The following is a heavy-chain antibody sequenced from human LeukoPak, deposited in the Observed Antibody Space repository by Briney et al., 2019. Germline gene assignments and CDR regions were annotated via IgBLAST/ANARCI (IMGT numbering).Heavy chain of an antibody. Sequence: SETLSLTCTVSGGSISSHYWSWIRQTPGEGLEWIGQINYCGSTYYNPSLKTRVTLSIDTSKNQFSLKLSSVTAADTAVYYCARDIEAVGATLYFDYWGQGTLVTVSS. CDR1: GGSISSHY. J-gene: IGHJ4*02. V-gene: IGHV4-59*11. D-gene: IGHD1-26*01. CDR2: INYCGST. CDR3: ARDIEAVGATLYFDY.